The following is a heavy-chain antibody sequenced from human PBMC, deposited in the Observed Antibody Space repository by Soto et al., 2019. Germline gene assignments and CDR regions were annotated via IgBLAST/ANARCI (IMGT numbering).Heavy chain of an antibody. CDR2: IYPGDSDT. CDR3: ARHRSDGYNSHYYYGMDV. D-gene: IGHD5-12*01. Sequence: PGESLKISCKGSGYSFTSYWIGWVRQMPGKGLEWMGIIYPGDSDTRYSPSFQGQVTISADKSISTAYLQWSSLKASDTAMYYCARHRSDGYNSHYYYGMDVWGQGTTVTVSS. CDR1: GYSFTSYW. J-gene: IGHJ6*02. V-gene: IGHV5-51*01.